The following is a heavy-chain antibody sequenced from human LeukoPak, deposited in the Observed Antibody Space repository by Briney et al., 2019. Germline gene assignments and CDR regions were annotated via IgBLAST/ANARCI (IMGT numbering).Heavy chain of an antibody. CDR1: GFTFSSYA. V-gene: IGHV3-23*01. J-gene: IGHJ6*02. Sequence: PGGFLRLSCAASGFTFSSYAMTWVRQAPGKGLDWVSGISYSGDKTYYADSVKGRFTISRDNSKNTLYLQMNSLRAEDTAVYYCAKEDAGYCSGGTCHYYYYYYGLDVWGQGATVTVSS. CDR2: ISYSGDKT. CDR3: AKEDAGYCSGGTCHYYYYYYGLDV. D-gene: IGHD2-15*01.